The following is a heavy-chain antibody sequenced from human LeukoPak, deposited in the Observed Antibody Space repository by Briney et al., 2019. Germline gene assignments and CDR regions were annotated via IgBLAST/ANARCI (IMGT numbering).Heavy chain of an antibody. J-gene: IGHJ4*02. CDR2: IYYSGST. V-gene: IGHV4-59*12. Sequence: SETLSLTCTVSGGSISSYYWSWIRQPPGKGLEWIGYIYYSGSTNYNPSLKSRVTISVDTSKNQFSLKLSSVTAADTAVYYCARSSLNTWTYWGQGTLVTVSS. D-gene: IGHD1-1*01. CDR3: ARSSLNTWTY. CDR1: GGSISSYY.